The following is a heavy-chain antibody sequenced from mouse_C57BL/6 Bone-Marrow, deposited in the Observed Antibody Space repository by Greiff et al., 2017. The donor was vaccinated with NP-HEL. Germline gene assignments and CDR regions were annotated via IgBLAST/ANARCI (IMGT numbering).Heavy chain of an antibody. CDR1: GFTFSDYG. D-gene: IGHD1-1*01. CDR2: ISNLAYSI. J-gene: IGHJ1*03. CDR3: ARQGTTVVASYWYFDV. V-gene: IGHV5-15*01. Sequence: DVMLVESGGGLVQPGGSLKLSCAASGFTFSDYGMAWVRQAPRKGPEWVAFISNLAYSIYYADTVTGRFTIYRENAKNTLYLEMSSLRSEDTAMYYCARQGTTVVASYWYFDVWGTGTTVTVSS.